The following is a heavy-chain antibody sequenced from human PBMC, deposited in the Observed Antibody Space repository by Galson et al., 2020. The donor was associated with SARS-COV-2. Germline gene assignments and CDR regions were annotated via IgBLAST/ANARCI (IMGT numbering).Heavy chain of an antibody. CDR3: ASHPPLWVTIFGVVPTNWYFEL. J-gene: IGHJ2*01. Sequence: SETLSLTCTVSGGSISSSSYYWGWIRQPPGKGLEWIGSIYYSGSTYYNPSLKRRVTISVDTSKNQFSLKLSSVTAADTAVYYCASHPPLWVTIFGVVPTNWYFELWGRGTLVTVSS. CDR2: IYYSGST. CDR1: GGSISSSSYY. V-gene: IGHV4-39*01. D-gene: IGHD3-3*01.